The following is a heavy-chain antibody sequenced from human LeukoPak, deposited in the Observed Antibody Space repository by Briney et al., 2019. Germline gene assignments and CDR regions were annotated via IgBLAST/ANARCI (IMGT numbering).Heavy chain of an antibody. V-gene: IGHV3-30*03. D-gene: IGHD4-17*01. CDR2: ISYDGSNK. Sequence: GGSLRLSCAASGFTFSSYGMRWVRQAPGKGLEWVAVISYDGSNKYYADSVKGRFTISRDNSKNTLYLQMNSLRAEDTAVYYCARYGDSTYGMDVWGQGTTVTVSS. CDR1: GFTFSSYG. CDR3: ARYGDSTYGMDV. J-gene: IGHJ6*02.